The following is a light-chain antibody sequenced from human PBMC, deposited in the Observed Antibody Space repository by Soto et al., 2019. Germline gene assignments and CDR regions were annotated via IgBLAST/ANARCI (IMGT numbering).Light chain of an antibody. J-gene: IGLJ2*01. CDR2: SHN. CDR1: SSNIGTHT. CDR3: TAWDASLNGHV. V-gene: IGLV1-44*01. Sequence: QSVLIQPPSASGTPGQTATISCSGSSSNIGTHTVTWYQQVPGTAPKLLIFSHNQRPSGVPDRFSGSQSGTSASLAISGLQSDDEADYYCTAWDASLNGHVFGGGTKLTVL.